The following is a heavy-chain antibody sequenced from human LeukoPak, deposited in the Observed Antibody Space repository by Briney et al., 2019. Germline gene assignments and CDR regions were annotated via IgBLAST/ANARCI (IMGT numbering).Heavy chain of an antibody. CDR1: GFTFSSYS. CDR2: ISSSSSYI. D-gene: IGHD1-1*01. V-gene: IGHV3-21*01. Sequence: GGSLRLSCAASGFTFSSYSMNWVRQAPGKGLEWVSSISSSSSYIYYAGSVKGRFTISRDNAKNSLYLQMNSLRAEDTAVYYCARSVQLVDWGQGTLVTVSS. CDR3: ARSVQLVD. J-gene: IGHJ4*02.